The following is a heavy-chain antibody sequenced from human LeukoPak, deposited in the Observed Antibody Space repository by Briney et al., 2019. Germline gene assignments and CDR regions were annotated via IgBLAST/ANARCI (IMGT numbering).Heavy chain of an antibody. CDR3: AKEDGSGLSY. V-gene: IGHV3-9*03. CDR2: ISWNSGSI. Sequence: GGSLRLSCAASGFTFDDYATHWVRQAPGKGLEWVSGISWNSGSIGYADSVKGRFTISRDNAKKSLYLQMNSLRAEDMALYYCAKEDGSGLSYWGQGTLVTVSS. CDR1: GFTFDDYA. J-gene: IGHJ4*02. D-gene: IGHD3-22*01.